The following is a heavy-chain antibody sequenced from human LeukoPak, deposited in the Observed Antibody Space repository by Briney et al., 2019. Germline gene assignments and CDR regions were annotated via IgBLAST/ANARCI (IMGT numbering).Heavy chain of an antibody. D-gene: IGHD1-26*01. CDR3: ARGTHGNFDY. CDR1: GVSFSGYY. J-gene: IGHJ4*02. V-gene: IGHV4-34*01. CDR2: INHSGST. Sequence: PSETLSLTCAVYGVSFSGYYWSWIRQPPGKGLEWIGEINHSGSTNYNPSLKSRVTISVDTSKNQFSLKLSSVTAADTAVYYCARGTHGNFDYWGQGTLVTVSS.